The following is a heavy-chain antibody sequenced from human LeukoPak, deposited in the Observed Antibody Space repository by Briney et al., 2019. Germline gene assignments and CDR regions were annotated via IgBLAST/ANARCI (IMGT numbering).Heavy chain of an antibody. D-gene: IGHD2-2*01. J-gene: IGHJ6*02. Sequence: GGSLRLSCAASGFTFSSYGMHWVRQAPGKGLEWVAVISYDGSNKYYADSVKGRFTISRDNSKNTLYLQMNSLRAEDTAVYYCAKTHLVHGPYCSSISCYGSGMDVWGQGTTVTVSS. CDR2: ISYDGSNK. V-gene: IGHV3-30*18. CDR1: GFTFSSYG. CDR3: AKTHLVHGPYCSSISCYGSGMDV.